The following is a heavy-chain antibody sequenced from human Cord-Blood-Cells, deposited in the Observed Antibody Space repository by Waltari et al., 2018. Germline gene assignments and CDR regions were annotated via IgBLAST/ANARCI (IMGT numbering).Heavy chain of an antibody. CDR2: IYYSGST. CDR3: ARPGRAAGTDFDY. Sequence: QLQLQESGPGLVKPSETLSLTCTVSGGSISSSIYYWGWLRQPPGKGLEWIGSIYYSGSTYYNPSLKSRVTISVDTSKNQFSLKLSSVTAADTAVYYCARPGRAAGTDFDYWGQGTLVTVSS. J-gene: IGHJ4*02. CDR1: GGSISSSIYY. V-gene: IGHV4-39*07. D-gene: IGHD6-13*01.